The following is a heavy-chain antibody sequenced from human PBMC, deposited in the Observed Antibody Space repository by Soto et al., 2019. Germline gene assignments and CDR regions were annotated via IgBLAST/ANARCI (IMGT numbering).Heavy chain of an antibody. CDR1: GYTFSNYD. CDR2: VNPNNGDT. V-gene: IGHV1-8*01. J-gene: IGHJ4*02. D-gene: IGHD3-22*01. CDR3: AKVSRKGSAIDFDY. Sequence: QVQLVQSGAELKKPGASVKVSCKASGYTFSNYDMNWVRQATGQGPEWIGWVNPNNGDTGYAQKFQGRVTLTTDITTTTAYMELTSLPSEDTAIYYCAKVSRKGSAIDFDYLGQGTLITVSS.